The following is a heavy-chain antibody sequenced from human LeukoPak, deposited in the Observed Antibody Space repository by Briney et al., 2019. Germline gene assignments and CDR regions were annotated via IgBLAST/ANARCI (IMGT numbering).Heavy chain of an antibody. CDR1: GFTFSSYS. CDR3: AREASSSGWYGTHWYFDF. V-gene: IGHV3-21*01. D-gene: IGHD6-19*01. J-gene: IGHJ2*01. Sequence: GGSLRLSCAASGFTFSSYSMNWVRQAPGKGLEWVSSICSSSSYIHYADSVKGRFTISRVNAKNSLYLQMNSLRAEDTAVYYCAREASSSGWYGTHWYFDFWGRGTLVTVSS. CDR2: ICSSSSYI.